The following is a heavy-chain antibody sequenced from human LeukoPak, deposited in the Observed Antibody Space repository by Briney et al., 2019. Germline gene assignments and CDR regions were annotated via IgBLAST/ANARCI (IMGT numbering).Heavy chain of an antibody. CDR3: AGTLAYCGGDCPGYGMDV. Sequence: PSETLSLTCTVSGGSISSYYWSWIRQPAGKGLEWIGHIYTSGSTNYNPSLKNRVTMSVDTSKIQFSLKLSSVTAADTAVYYCAGTLAYCGGDCPGYGMDVWGQGTTVTVSS. D-gene: IGHD2-21*02. CDR2: IYTSGST. V-gene: IGHV4-4*07. CDR1: GGSISSYY. J-gene: IGHJ6*02.